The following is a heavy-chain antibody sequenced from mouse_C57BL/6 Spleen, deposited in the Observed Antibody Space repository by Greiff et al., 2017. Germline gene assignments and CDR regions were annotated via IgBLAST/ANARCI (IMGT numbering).Heavy chain of an antibody. Sequence: EVKLVESGGGLVKPGGSLKLSCAASGFTFRSYAMSWVRQTPEKRLEWVATISDGGSYTYYPDNVKGRFTISRDNAKNNLYLQMSHLKSEDTAMYYCAREAWYFDVWGTGTTVTVSS. V-gene: IGHV5-4*01. CDR1: GFTFRSYA. J-gene: IGHJ1*03. CDR3: AREAWYFDV. CDR2: ISDGGSYT.